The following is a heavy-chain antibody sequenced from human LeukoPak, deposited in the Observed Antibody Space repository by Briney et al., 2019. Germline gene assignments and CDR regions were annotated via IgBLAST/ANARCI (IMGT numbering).Heavy chain of an antibody. CDR3: ARDSGSYFSPNPFDY. V-gene: IGHV3-30*19. Sequence: GRSLRLSCAASGFTFSSYGMHWVRQAPGKGPEWVAVIWYDGSNKYYADSVRGRFTISRDNSKNTLYLQMNSLRVEDTAVYYCARDSGSYFSPNPFDYWGQGTLVTVSS. CDR2: IWYDGSNK. CDR1: GFTFSSYG. D-gene: IGHD1-26*01. J-gene: IGHJ4*02.